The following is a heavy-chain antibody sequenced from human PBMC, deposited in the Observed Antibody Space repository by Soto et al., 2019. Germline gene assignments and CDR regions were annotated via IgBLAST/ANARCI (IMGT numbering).Heavy chain of an antibody. J-gene: IGHJ3*01. CDR3: AGDRITTRGDAFDL. V-gene: IGHV1-69*08. D-gene: IGHD3-3*01. CDR1: GGTFSTYI. CDR2: IIPIPDMT. Sequence: QVQLVQSGAEVRKPGSSVKVSCKAPGGTFSTYIISWVRQAPGQGLEWMGRIIPIPDMTNYAQKFQGRVPVAADRSTSTAHMEVTSRKSEDTAVYYCAGDRITTRGDAFDLGGQGTLVTVSS.